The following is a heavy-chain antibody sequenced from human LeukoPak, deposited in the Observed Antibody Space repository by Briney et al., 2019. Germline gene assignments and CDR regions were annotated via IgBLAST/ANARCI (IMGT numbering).Heavy chain of an antibody. CDR1: GYTFTGYY. V-gene: IGHV1-2*04. Sequence: GASVKVSCKASGYTFTGYYMHWVRQAPGQGLEWMGWINPNSGGTNYAQKFQGWVTMTRDTSISTAYMELSRLRSDDTAVYYCARSSSGRYGTNWYFDLWGRGTLVTVSS. CDR2: INPNSGGT. CDR3: ARSSSGRYGTNWYFDL. D-gene: IGHD6-19*01. J-gene: IGHJ2*01.